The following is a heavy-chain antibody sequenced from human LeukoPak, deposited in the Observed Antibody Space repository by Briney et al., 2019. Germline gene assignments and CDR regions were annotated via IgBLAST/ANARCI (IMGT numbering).Heavy chain of an antibody. D-gene: IGHD2-15*01. Sequence: GGSLRLSCVASGFTFSSYWMSWVRQAPAQGLEWVANIKQDGSEKYYVDSVKGRFTISRDNAKNSLYLQMNSLRAEDTAVYYCARAPYCIGGSCRFDYWGQGTLVTVSS. CDR3: ARAPYCIGGSCRFDY. CDR1: GFTFSSYW. J-gene: IGHJ4*02. V-gene: IGHV3-7*03. CDR2: IKQDGSEK.